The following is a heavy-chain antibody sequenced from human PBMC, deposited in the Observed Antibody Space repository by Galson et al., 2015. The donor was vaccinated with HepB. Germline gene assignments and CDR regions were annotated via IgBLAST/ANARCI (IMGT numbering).Heavy chain of an antibody. J-gene: IGHJ4*02. CDR3: ARGVWGWEQPPYFDY. CDR1: GFTFSSYI. V-gene: IGHV3-48*02. Sequence: SLRLSCAASGFTFSSYIMNWVRQAPGKGLEGVSYISSSSSTIYYADSVKGRFTISRDNAKNSLYLQMNSLRDEDTAVYYCARGVWGWEQPPYFDYWGQGTLVTVSS. CDR2: ISSSSSTI. D-gene: IGHD3-16*01.